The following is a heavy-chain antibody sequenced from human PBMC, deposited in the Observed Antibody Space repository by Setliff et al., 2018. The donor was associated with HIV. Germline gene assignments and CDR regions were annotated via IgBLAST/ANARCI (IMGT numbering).Heavy chain of an antibody. V-gene: IGHV3-11*04. J-gene: IGHJ4*02. Sequence: GGSLRLSCAASGFTFSDYYMSWIRQAPGKGLEWVSYISSRGSTIYYADSVRGRFTISRDNYKNTLYLQMKSLRAEDTAVYYCAREDPPADFHFWSGRLADWGQGSLVTVSS. CDR1: GFTFSDYY. CDR3: AREDPPADFHFWSGRLAD. D-gene: IGHD3-3*02. CDR2: ISSRGSTI.